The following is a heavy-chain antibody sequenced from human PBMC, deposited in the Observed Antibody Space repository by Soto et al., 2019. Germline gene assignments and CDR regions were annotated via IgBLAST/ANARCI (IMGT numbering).Heavy chain of an antibody. V-gene: IGHV1-69*12. Sequence: QVQLVQSGAEVKKPGSSLKVSCKPSGGTFTNYAFSWVRQVPGQGLEWMGGIIPIFGTPDYAQNFQGRVTITADESTRTASMELSSLRSDDTAVYYCARERSVGYCITTTCPKPFYYYAMDVWGQGTTVTVSS. D-gene: IGHD2-2*01. CDR3: ARERSVGYCITTTCPKPFYYYAMDV. CDR2: IIPIFGTP. J-gene: IGHJ6*02. CDR1: GGTFTNYA.